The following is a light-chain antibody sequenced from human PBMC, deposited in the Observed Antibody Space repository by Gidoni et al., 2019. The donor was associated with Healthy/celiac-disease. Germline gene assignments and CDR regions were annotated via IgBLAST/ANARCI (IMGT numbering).Light chain of an antibody. V-gene: IGLV3-19*01. Sequence: SSELTQDPAVSVALGQTVRITCQGDSLRSYYASWYQQKPGQAPVIVIYGKNNRPSGIPDRFSGSSSGNTASLTITGAQAEDEADYYCNSRDSSGNHLVFGTGTKGTVL. CDR2: GKN. J-gene: IGLJ1*01. CDR3: NSRDSSGNHLV. CDR1: SLRSYY.